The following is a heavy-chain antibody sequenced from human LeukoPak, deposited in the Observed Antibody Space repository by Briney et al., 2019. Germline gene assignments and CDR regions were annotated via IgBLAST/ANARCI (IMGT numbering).Heavy chain of an antibody. D-gene: IGHD5-12*01. CDR1: GYTFTSYY. CDR3: ARESGTDSGYPAANYFDY. Sequence: GASVKVSCTASGYTFTSYYMHWVRQAPGQGLEWMGIINPSGGSTSYAQKFQGRVTMTRDTSTSTDYMELSSLRSEDTAVYYGARESGTDSGYPAANYFDYWGQGTLVTVSS. J-gene: IGHJ4*02. CDR2: INPSGGST. V-gene: IGHV1-46*01.